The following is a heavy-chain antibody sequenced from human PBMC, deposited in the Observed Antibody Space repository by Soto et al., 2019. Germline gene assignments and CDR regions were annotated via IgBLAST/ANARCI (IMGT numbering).Heavy chain of an antibody. J-gene: IGHJ4*02. D-gene: IGHD3-22*01. CDR3: ARGYHDSSGPYGY. CDR1: GGSISSSSYY. Sequence: SETLSLTCTVSGGSISSSSYYWGWIRQSPGKGLEWIGSIYFSGSTNYNPSLKSRVTISVDTSKNQFSLKLSSVTAADTAVYYCARGYHDSSGPYGYWVQGTLVTVSS. V-gene: IGHV4-39*07. CDR2: IYFSGST.